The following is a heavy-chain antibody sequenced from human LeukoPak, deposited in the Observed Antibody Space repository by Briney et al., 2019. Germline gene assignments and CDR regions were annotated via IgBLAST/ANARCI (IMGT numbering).Heavy chain of an antibody. D-gene: IGHD1-14*01. J-gene: IGHJ4*02. Sequence: SETLSLTWTVSGGSISSYYWSWIRQPAGKGLEWIGRIYTSGSTNYNPSLKSRVTMSVDTSKNQFSLKLSSVTAADTAVYYCARDITGLTGYYFDYWGQGTLVTVSS. CDR1: GGSISSYY. CDR2: IYTSGST. V-gene: IGHV4-4*07. CDR3: ARDITGLTGYYFDY.